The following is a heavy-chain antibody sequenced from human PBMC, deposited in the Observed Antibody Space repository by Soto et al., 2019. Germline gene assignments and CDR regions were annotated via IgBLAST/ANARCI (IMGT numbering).Heavy chain of an antibody. D-gene: IGHD2-15*01. Sequence: EVQLLESGGGLVQPGGSLRLSCAASGFTFSTYGMNWVRQAPGKGLEWVSTISSNDNSGRTYYADSVQGRFTISRDNSNNPLYLQMNSLTAEDTAVYYCAKANRHCSGNNCDDFDYWGQGTPVTVSS. CDR2: ISSNDNSGRT. CDR1: GFTFSTYG. CDR3: AKANRHCSGNNCDDFDY. J-gene: IGHJ4*02. V-gene: IGHV3-23*01.